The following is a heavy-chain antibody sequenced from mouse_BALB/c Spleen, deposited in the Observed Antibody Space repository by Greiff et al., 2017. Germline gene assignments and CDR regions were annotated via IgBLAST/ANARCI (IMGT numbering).Heavy chain of an antibody. J-gene: IGHJ4*01. CDR2: ISDGGSYT. V-gene: IGHV5-4*02. D-gene: IGHD1-2*01. CDR3: ARAIHYYGFYAMDY. CDR1: GFTFSDYY. Sequence: EVHLVESGGGLVKPGGSLKLSCAASGFTFSDYYMYWVRQTPEKRLEWVATISDGGSYTYYPDSVKGRFTISRDNAKNNLYLQMSSLKSEDTAMYYCARAIHYYGFYAMDYWGQGTSVTVSS.